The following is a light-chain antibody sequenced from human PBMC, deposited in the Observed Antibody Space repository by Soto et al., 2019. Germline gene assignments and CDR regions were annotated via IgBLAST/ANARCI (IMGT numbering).Light chain of an antibody. CDR1: QSVNSGF. J-gene: IGKJ1*01. Sequence: EIVLTQSPGTLSLSPGEGATLSCRTSQSVNSGFLAWYQKKPGQAPRLLLYGISSRAIGIPDRFSGSGSGTDCTLTINRLEPDDFAVYYCQHYGDSVWTFGQGTKVEI. CDR3: QHYGDSVWT. V-gene: IGKV3-20*01. CDR2: GIS.